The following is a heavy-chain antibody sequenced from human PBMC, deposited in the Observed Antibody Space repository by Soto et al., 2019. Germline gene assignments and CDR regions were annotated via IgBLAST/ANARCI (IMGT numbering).Heavy chain of an antibody. CDR3: ARDLGSGYYGGGDC. V-gene: IGHV3-7*01. CDR1: GFTFSRYW. CDR2: IKQDGSEK. J-gene: IGHJ4*02. Sequence: GGSLRLSCAASGFTFSRYWMSWVRQAPGKGLEWVANIKQDGSEKHYVDSVKGRFTISRDNAKNSLYLQMNSLRAEDTVVYHCARDLGSGYYGGGDCWGQGKLVTVSS. D-gene: IGHD3-22*01.